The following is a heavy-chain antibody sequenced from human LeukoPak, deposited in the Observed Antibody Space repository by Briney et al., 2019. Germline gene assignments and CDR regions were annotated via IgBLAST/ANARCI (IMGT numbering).Heavy chain of an antibody. D-gene: IGHD2-2*03. J-gene: IGHJ5*02. Sequence: SETLSLTCTVSGGSISSGGYYWSWIRQHPGKGLEWIGYIYYSGSTYYNPSLKSRVTISVDTSKNQFSLKLSSVTAADTAVYYCAREGLGSRSWFDPRGQGTLVTVSS. V-gene: IGHV4-31*03. CDR2: IYYSGST. CDR3: AREGLGSRSWFDP. CDR1: GGSISSGGYY.